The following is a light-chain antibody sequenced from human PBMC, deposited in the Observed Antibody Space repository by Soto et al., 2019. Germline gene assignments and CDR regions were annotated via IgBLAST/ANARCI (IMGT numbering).Light chain of an antibody. Sequence: EIVLTQSPATLSLSPGDRATLSCRASQNVSNYLAWYQQKPGQAPRLLIYAASTRATGIPARFSGRGSGTEFTLTISSLQSEDFALYFCQQYNNWPLYSFGQGTKLEIK. J-gene: IGKJ2*01. CDR3: QQYNNWPLYS. CDR2: AAS. V-gene: IGKV3-15*01. CDR1: QNVSNY.